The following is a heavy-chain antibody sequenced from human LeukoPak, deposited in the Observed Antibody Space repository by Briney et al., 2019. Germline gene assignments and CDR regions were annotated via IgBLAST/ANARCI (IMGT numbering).Heavy chain of an antibody. CDR2: MQSTGNS. J-gene: IGHJ4*02. Sequence: SETLSLTCSLSGGSISTYHWNWIRKPPGKGLEWIGYMQSTGNSKYSPSLKSRVAIFVDTSKNQVVLNLNSVTAADTAVYYCARDKQHSYGRYFDHWGQGMLVTVSS. V-gene: IGHV4-59*01. D-gene: IGHD5-18*01. CDR1: GGSISTYH. CDR3: ARDKQHSYGRYFDH.